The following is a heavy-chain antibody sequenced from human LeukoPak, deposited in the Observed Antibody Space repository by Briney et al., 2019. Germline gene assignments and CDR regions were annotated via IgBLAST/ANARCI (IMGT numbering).Heavy chain of an antibody. CDR1: GFTFSSYG. D-gene: IGHD1-26*01. CDR3: AKDWDSFAGDV. J-gene: IGHJ6*02. V-gene: IGHV3-30*18. Sequence: PGRSLRLSCAASGFTFSSYGMHWVRQAPGKGLEWVAVISYDGSNKYYADSVKGRFTISRDNSKNTLYLQMNSLRAEDTAVYYCAKDWDSFAGDVWGQGTTVTVSS. CDR2: ISYDGSNK.